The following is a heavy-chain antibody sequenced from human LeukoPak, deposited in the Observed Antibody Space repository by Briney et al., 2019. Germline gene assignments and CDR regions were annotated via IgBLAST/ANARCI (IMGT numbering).Heavy chain of an antibody. Sequence: GGSLRLSCAASGFTFSSYSMNWVRQAPGKGLEWVSSISSSSSYIYYADSVKGRFTISRENAKNSLYLQMNSLRAEDTAVYYCARVQNYYDSGAYYYWGQGTLVTVSS. CDR2: ISSSSSYI. CDR3: ARVQNYYDSGAYYY. V-gene: IGHV3-21*01. CDR1: GFTFSSYS. J-gene: IGHJ4*02. D-gene: IGHD3-22*01.